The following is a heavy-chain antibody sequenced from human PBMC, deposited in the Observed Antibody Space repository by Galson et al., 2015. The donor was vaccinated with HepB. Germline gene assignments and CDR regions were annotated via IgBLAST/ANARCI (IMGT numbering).Heavy chain of an antibody. V-gene: IGHV1-18*04. CDR3: ARVPHLKLLGDY. D-gene: IGHD2-21*01. J-gene: IGHJ4*02. Sequence: SVKVSCKASGHTFTSYGISWVRQAPGQGLEWMGWISAYNGNTNYAQKLQGRVTMTTDTSTSTAYMELRSLRSDDTAVYYCARVPHLKLLGDYWGQGTLVTVSS. CDR2: ISAYNGNT. CDR1: GHTFTSYG.